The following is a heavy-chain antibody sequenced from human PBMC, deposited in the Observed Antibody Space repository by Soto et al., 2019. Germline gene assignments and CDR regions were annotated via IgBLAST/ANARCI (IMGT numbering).Heavy chain of an antibody. CDR2: IYYSGIT. J-gene: IGHJ6*02. V-gene: IGHV4-59*01. CDR3: ARGDPLLWFGAKVYYGMDV. Sequence: QVQLQESGPGLVKPSETLSLTCTVSGGSISSYYWSWIRQPPGKGLEWIGYIYYSGITNYNPSLKSRVTISVDTSKNQFSLKLSSVTAADTAVYYCARGDPLLWFGAKVYYGMDVWGQGTTVTVSS. D-gene: IGHD3-10*01. CDR1: GGSISSYY.